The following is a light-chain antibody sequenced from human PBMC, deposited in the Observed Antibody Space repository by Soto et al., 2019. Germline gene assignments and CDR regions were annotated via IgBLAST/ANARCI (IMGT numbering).Light chain of an antibody. CDR2: EVS. V-gene: IGLV2-18*02. CDR3: ISYTSSSSYVV. Sequence: QSVLTQPSSVCGSPGQAVTISCTGTTSDVGSYNRGSWYQQPPGTAPKLMIYEVSNRPSWVPDRFSGSKSGNTSSLTISGLQAEDSADYYCISYTSSSSYVVFGGGTKLTV. J-gene: IGLJ2*01. CDR1: TSDVGSYNR.